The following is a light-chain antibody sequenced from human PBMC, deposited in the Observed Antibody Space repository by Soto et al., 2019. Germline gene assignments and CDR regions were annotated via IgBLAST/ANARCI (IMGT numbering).Light chain of an antibody. V-gene: IGLV1-47*01. CDR3: AAWDDSLSGL. CDR2: RNN. CDR1: SSNIGSNY. Sequence: QSVLTQPPSASGTPGQRVTISCSGSSSNIGSNYVYWYQQLPGTAPKLLIYRNNQRPSGVPDRFSGSKSGTSASLAISGLRSEDEADYYCAAWDDSLSGLFGTGTKVTVL. J-gene: IGLJ1*01.